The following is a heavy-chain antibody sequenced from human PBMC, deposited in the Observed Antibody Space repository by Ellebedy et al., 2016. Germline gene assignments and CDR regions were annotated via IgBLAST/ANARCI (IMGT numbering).Heavy chain of an antibody. D-gene: IGHD6-13*01. Sequence: ASVKVSCKVSGYTLTELSMHWVRQAPGKGLEWMGGFDPEDGETIYAQKFQGRVTITADKSTSTAYMELSSLRSEDTAVYYCARDPRIAAAGTRWYFDLWGRGTLVTVSS. CDR3: ARDPRIAAAGTRWYFDL. CDR1: GYTLTELS. CDR2: FDPEDGET. V-gene: IGHV1-24*01. J-gene: IGHJ2*01.